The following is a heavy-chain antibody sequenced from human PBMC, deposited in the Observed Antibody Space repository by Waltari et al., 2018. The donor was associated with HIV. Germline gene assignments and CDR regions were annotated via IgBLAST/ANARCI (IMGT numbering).Heavy chain of an antibody. CDR1: GFIFDNFV. J-gene: IGHJ6*02. CDR3: AKGPNTYYVRGGMDV. V-gene: IGHV3-23*01. CDR2: ISGGGGGT. Sequence: EVQVLESGGGLVQPGGSLRLSCAASGFIFDNFVMSWVRPAPGKGLEWVSAISGGGGGTYYPDSVKGRLTVSRDNSNNTLYLQMTSLRAEDTAVYYCAKGPNTYYVRGGMDVWGQGTTVIVSS. D-gene: IGHD3-16*01.